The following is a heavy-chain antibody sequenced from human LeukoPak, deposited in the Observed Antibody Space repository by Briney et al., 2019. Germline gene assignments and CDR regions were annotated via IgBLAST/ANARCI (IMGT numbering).Heavy chain of an antibody. CDR1: GYTFTSYY. J-gene: IGHJ4*02. CDR3: ARDLYCSSTSCSLGGFFDY. D-gene: IGHD2-2*01. V-gene: IGHV1-46*01. Sequence: EASVKVSCKASGYTFTSYYMHWVRPAPGQGLEWMGIINPSGGSTSYAQKFQGRVTMTRDTSTSTVYMELSSLRSEDTAVYYCARDLYCSSTSCSLGGFFDYWGQGTLVTVSS. CDR2: INPSGGST.